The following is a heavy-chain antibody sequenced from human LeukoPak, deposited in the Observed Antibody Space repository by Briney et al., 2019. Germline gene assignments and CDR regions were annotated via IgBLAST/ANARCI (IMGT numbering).Heavy chain of an antibody. J-gene: IGHJ3*02. V-gene: IGHV3-11*06. CDR1: GFTFSDYY. CDR3: ASGLYDSSSYNTFHI. D-gene: IGHD3-22*01. Sequence: GGSLRLSCAASGFTFSDYYMSWIRQAPGKGLEWVSSISSGSDYIYYADSLRGRFTISRDNAKKSVYLQMNTLRAEDTAVYYCASGLYDSSSYNTFHIWGQGTRVTVSS. CDR2: ISSGSDYI.